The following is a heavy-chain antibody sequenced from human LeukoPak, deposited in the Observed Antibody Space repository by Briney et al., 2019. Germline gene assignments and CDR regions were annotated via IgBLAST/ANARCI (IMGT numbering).Heavy chain of an antibody. D-gene: IGHD6-25*01. CDR1: GCSINNYY. CDR3: ARGQRGFPY. CDR2: SFYSGST. J-gene: IGHJ4*02. V-gene: IGHV4-59*01. Sequence: SETLSLTCTVSGCSINNYYWSWIRQPPGKGLEWIGYSFYSGSTDYNPSLKSRVTISVDTSKNQFSLNLSSVTAADTAVYYCARGQRGFPYWGQGTVVTVSS.